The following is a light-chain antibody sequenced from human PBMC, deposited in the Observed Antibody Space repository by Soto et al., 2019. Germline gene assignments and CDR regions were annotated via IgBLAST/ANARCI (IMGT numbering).Light chain of an antibody. CDR1: QGISSY. Sequence: AIRMTQSPSSLSASTGDRVTITCRASQGISSYLAWYQQKPGKAPKLLIYAASTLQSGVPSRFSGSGSGTDFTLTISGLESEDFASYYCQQYYSYPYTFGQGNKLAI. CDR2: AAS. V-gene: IGKV1-8*01. CDR3: QQYYSYPYT. J-gene: IGKJ2*01.